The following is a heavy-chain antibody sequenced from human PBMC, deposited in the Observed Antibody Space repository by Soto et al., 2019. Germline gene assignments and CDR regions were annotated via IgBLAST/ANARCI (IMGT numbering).Heavy chain of an antibody. Sequence: EVPLLESGGDLVQPGGSLRLSCAGTGFTCSTSAMTWVRQAPGRGLEWVSHISLDYSTYYADFVKGRFTVSRDNSKNTLHLQMSSLRAEDTAVYYCAKHKGSRYAIDFWGQGTLVTVSP. V-gene: IGHV3-23*01. J-gene: IGHJ4*02. CDR1: GFTCSTSA. CDR3: AKHKGSRYAIDF. D-gene: IGHD3-16*01. CDR2: ISLDYST.